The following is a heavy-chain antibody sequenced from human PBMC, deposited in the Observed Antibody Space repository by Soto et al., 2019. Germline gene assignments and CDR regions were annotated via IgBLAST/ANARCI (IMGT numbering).Heavy chain of an antibody. D-gene: IGHD3-22*01. V-gene: IGHV1-2*04. CDR3: ARDTNYDSSGYSTGFDY. J-gene: IGHJ4*02. CDR2: INPNSGGT. CDR1: GYTFTGYY. Sequence: ASVKVSCKASGYTFTGYYMHWVRQAPGQGLEWMGWINPNSGGTNYAQKLQGWVTMTRDTSISTAYMELSRLRSDDTAVYYCARDTNYDSSGYSTGFDYWGQGTLVTVSS.